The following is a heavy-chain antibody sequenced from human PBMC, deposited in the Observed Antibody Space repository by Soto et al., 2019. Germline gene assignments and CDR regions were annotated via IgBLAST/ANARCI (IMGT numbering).Heavy chain of an antibody. D-gene: IGHD2-2*01. Sequence: SVKVSCKASGYTFTSYYMHWVRQAPGQRLEWIGWIVVGSGSTNYAQKFQERVTITRDMSTSTAYMELSSLRSEDTAVYYCAAGYCSSTSCLQHYYYYGMDVWGQGTTVTVSS. CDR1: GYTFTSYY. V-gene: IGHV1-58*02. J-gene: IGHJ6*02. CDR2: IVVGSGST. CDR3: AAGYCSSTSCLQHYYYYGMDV.